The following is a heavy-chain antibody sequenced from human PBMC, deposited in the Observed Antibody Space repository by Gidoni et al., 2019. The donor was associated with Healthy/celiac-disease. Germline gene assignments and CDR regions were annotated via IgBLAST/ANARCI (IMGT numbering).Heavy chain of an antibody. D-gene: IGHD6-19*01. J-gene: IGHJ4*02. CDR1: EYTFTNYY. CDR2: INPSGGST. V-gene: IGHV1-46*01. CDR3: ARSHTSGWYYFDY. Sequence: QVQLVQSGAEVKKPGASVKVSCKASEYTFTNYYMHWVRQAPGQGLEWMGIINPSGGSTSHAQKFQGRVTMTRDTSTSTVYMELSSLRSEDTAVYYCARSHTSGWYYFDYWGQGTLVTVSS.